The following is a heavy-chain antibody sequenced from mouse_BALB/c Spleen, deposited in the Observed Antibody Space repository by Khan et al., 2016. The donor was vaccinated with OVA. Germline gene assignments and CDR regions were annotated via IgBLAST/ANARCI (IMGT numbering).Heavy chain of an antibody. CDR1: GFSLTDYG. CDR3: ARQPYYHYYIMDY. Sequence: VQLQESGPGLVAPSQSLSITCTISGFSLTDYGVYWVRQPPGKGLEWLVVIWSDGTTTYNSALKSRLSIIKDNSKSQIFLKMNSLQTDDTSMYYCARQPYYHYYIMDYWGQGTSVTVSS. V-gene: IGHV2-6-1*01. CDR2: IWSDGTT. J-gene: IGHJ4*01. D-gene: IGHD2-10*01.